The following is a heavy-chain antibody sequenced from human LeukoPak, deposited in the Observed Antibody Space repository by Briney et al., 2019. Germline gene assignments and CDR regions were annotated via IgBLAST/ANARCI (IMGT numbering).Heavy chain of an antibody. V-gene: IGHV4-59*12. D-gene: IGHD3-16*02. CDR3: ARGFGELSPLTSYYYMDV. J-gene: IGHJ6*03. CDR2: IYYSGST. CDR1: GGSISSYY. Sequence: PSETLSLTCTVSGGSISSYYWSWIRQPPGKGLEWIGYIYYSGSTNYNPSLKSRVTMSVDTSKNQFSLKLSSVTAADTAVYYCARGFGELSPLTSYYYMDVWGKGTTVTISS.